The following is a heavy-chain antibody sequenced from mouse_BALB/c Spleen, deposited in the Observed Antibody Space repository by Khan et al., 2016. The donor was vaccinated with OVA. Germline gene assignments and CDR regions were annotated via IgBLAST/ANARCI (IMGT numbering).Heavy chain of an antibody. CDR2: IYPGIGNT. Sequence: QVQLQQPGAELARSGASVKLSCKASGYTFTDYYINWVRQRTGQGLEWIGDIYPGIGNTYYNEKFKGKATLTADKSSSTAYMQLSSLTSEDSAVYFCARSGTGSFLYWGQGTLVTVSA. CDR1: GYTFTDYY. J-gene: IGHJ3*01. D-gene: IGHD4-1*01. V-gene: IGHV1-77*01. CDR3: ARSGTGSFLY.